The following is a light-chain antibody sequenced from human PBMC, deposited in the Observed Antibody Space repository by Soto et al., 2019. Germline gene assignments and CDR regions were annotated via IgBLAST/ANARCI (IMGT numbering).Light chain of an antibody. CDR2: SNT. CDR1: SSTIGSNT. Sequence: QSVLTQPPSASGTPGQRVNISCSGSSSTIGSNTVNWYQQLPGTAPKLLVFSNTQRPSGVPDRFSGSKSGTSASLAISGLQSEEEADYYCAAWDDSLIYVFGTGTKVTVL. CDR3: AAWDDSLIYV. V-gene: IGLV1-44*01. J-gene: IGLJ1*01.